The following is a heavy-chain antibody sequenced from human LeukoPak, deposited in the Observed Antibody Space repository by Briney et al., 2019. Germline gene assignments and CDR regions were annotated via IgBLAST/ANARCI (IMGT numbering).Heavy chain of an antibody. CDR3: ATSVSTYRSRFDY. CDR1: GFTFSSYA. D-gene: IGHD1-14*01. Sequence: PGGSLRLSCAASGFTFSSYAMHWVRQAPGKGLEWVAVISYDGSNKYYADSVKGRFTISRDNSKNMLYLQMNSLRAEDTAVYYCATSVSTYRSRFDYWGQGTLVAVSS. J-gene: IGHJ4*02. V-gene: IGHV3-30-3*01. CDR2: ISYDGSNK.